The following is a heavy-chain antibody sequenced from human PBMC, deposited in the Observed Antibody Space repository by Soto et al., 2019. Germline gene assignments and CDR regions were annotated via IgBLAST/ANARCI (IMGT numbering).Heavy chain of an antibody. V-gene: IGHV4-4*07. CDR1: GGSINPFY. CDR2: IFSSGRT. CDR3: AREGSYSAYNFAHGIQLWSFDF. Sequence: SETLSLTCTVSGGSINPFYWSWVRQPAGKGLEWIGRIFSSGRTSFNPSLERRVAMSVDTSKHHFSLNLSSVTAADMAVYYCAREGSYSAYNFAHGIQLWSFDFWGQGALVTVSS. J-gene: IGHJ4*02. D-gene: IGHD5-12*01.